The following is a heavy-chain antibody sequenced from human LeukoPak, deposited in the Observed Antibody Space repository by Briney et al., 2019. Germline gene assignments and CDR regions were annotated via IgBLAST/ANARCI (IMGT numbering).Heavy chain of an antibody. CDR1: GGSISSFY. Sequence: PSETLSLTCTVSGGSISSFYWSWIRQPAGKGLEWIGNVFHTGNTNYSPSLRSRVTISLDTSKSQFSLSLRSVTAADTAVYYCARATVTYDFWSGYPSYFDSWGQGTLVTVSS. CDR3: ARATVTYDFWSGYPSYFDS. V-gene: IGHV4-59*01. D-gene: IGHD3-3*01. CDR2: VFHTGNT. J-gene: IGHJ4*02.